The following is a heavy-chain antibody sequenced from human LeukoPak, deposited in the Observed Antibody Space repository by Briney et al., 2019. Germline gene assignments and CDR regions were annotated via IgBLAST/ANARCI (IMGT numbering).Heavy chain of an antibody. CDR3: ATSGGSGYFIY. CDR1: GGSISIPSYY. D-gene: IGHD3-3*01. Sequence: SGTLSLTCTVSGGSISIPSYYWGWIRQALGKGLEWIGSIFHSGSAYYSPSLKSRVTISVDTSKNQFSLNLSSVTAADTALYYCATSGGSGYFIYWGQGTLVTVSS. CDR2: IFHSGSA. J-gene: IGHJ4*02. V-gene: IGHV4-39*01.